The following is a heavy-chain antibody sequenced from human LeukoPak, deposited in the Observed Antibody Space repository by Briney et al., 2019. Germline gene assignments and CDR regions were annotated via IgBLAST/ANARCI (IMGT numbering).Heavy chain of an antibody. CDR3: AKDRLVWAPRSTGGLDH. CDR2: ISGSGGST. Sequence: GGSLRLSCAASGFTFSSYAMSWVRQAPGKGLEWVSAISGSGGSTYYADSVKGRFTISRDNSKNTLYLQMNSLRAEDTAVYYCAKDRLVWAPRSTGGLDHWGQGTLVTVSS. V-gene: IGHV3-23*01. D-gene: IGHD6-19*01. CDR1: GFTFSSYA. J-gene: IGHJ4*02.